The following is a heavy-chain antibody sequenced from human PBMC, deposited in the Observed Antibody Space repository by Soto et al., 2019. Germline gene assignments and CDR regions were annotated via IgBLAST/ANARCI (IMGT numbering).Heavy chain of an antibody. V-gene: IGHV4-31*03. CDR2: IYYSRNT. D-gene: IGHD5-18*01. CDR3: ARDRLMATAGTARHYFCLDV. CDR1: GGSIRSGGYY. Sequence: QVQLQESGPGLVKPTQTLSLTCTVSGGSIRSGGYYWSWVRQNQRNGLEWIVNIYYSRNTYYNPSLQSRLTISVYTSKKQFSLNLSSVTAADTAVYYCARDRLMATAGTARHYFCLDVWGQGPTVTVSS. J-gene: IGHJ6*02.